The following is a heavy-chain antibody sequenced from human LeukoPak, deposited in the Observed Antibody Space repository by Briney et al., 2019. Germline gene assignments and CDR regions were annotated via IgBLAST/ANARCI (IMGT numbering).Heavy chain of an antibody. V-gene: IGHV4-39*01. D-gene: IGHD4-17*01. Sequence: SETLSLTCTVSGGSISSSSYYWGWIRQPPGKGLEWIGSIYYSGSTYYSPSLKSRVTISVDTSKNQFSLKLSSVTAADTAVYYCARHGAPPRDYGDYGGDEYYFDYWGQGTLVTVSS. CDR1: GGSISSSSYY. J-gene: IGHJ4*02. CDR3: ARHGAPPRDYGDYGGDEYYFDY. CDR2: IYYSGST.